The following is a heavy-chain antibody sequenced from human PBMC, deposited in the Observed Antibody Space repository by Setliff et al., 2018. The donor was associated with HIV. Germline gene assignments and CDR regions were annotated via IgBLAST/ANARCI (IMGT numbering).Heavy chain of an antibody. CDR1: GDTLSIHP. V-gene: IGHV1-18*01. Sequence: ASVKVSCKASGDTLSIHPISWVRQAPGQGLEWMGWISAYNGNTNYAQKLQGRVTMTTDTSTSTAYMELRSLRSDDTAVYYCVRGYRSAWNSWFDAWGQGTRV. J-gene: IGHJ5*02. D-gene: IGHD6-19*01. CDR2: ISAYNGNT. CDR3: VRGYRSAWNSWFDA.